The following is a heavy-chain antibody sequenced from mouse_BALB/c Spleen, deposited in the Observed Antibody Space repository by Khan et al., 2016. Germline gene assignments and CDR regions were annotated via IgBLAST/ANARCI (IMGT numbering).Heavy chain of an antibody. V-gene: IGHV7-3*02. J-gene: IGHJ4*01. CDR3: ARDMEGYDDAMDY. CDR2: IRNTANGYTT. CDR1: GFTFTDYY. D-gene: IGHD2-2*01. Sequence: EVELVESGGGLVQPGGSLRLSCATSGFTFTDYYMSWVRQPPGKALEWLGFIRNTANGYTTENSASVKGRFTISRDNSQSILYLQMNTLTAEDSATYYCARDMEGYDDAMDYWEQGNSVTVSS.